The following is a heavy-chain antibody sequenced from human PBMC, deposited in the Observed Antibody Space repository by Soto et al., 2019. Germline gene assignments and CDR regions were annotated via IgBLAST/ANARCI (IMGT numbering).Heavy chain of an antibody. Sequence: SETLSLTCAVYGGSFSGYYWSWIRHPPGKGLEWIGEINHSGSTNYNPSLKSRVTISVDTSKNQFSLKLSSVTAADTAVYYCARRGGGDYYYYMDVWGKGTTVTVSS. CDR2: INHSGST. CDR1: GGSFSGYY. J-gene: IGHJ6*03. D-gene: IGHD1-26*01. V-gene: IGHV4-34*01. CDR3: ARRGGGDYYYYMDV.